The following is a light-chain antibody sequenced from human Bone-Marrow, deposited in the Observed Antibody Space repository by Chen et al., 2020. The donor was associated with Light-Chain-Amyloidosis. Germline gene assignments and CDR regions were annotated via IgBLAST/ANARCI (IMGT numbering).Light chain of an antibody. V-gene: IGKV4-1*01. CDR2: WTS. CDR1: QNVLYSSNNKNY. J-gene: IGKJ1*01. CDR3: QQYYSSPWT. Sequence: DIVMTQSPDPLAVSLGERATINCKSSQNVLYSSNNKNYLAWYQQRPGQPPKLLIYWTSTREFGVPDRFRGSGSGTDFTLTISSLQAEDVAVYYCQQYYSSPWTFGQGIRVEIK.